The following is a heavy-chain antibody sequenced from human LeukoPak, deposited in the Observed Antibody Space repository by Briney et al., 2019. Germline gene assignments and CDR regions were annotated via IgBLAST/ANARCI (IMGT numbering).Heavy chain of an antibody. CDR1: GGSVSGYY. CDR3: ARKADWNYDY. CDR2: INHSGST. V-gene: IGHV4-34*01. Sequence: SETLSLTCAVYGGSVSGYYWSWIRQPPGKGLEWIGEINHSGSTNYNPSLKSRVTISVDTSKNQFSLKLSSVTAADTAVYYCARKADWNYDYWGQGTLVTVSS. J-gene: IGHJ4*02. D-gene: IGHD1-7*01.